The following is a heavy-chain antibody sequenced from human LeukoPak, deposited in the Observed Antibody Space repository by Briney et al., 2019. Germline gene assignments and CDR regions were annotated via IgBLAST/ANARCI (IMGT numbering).Heavy chain of an antibody. CDR1: GYTXTGYY. CDR3: ARGYEGVYGMDV. CDR2: INPNSGGT. Sequence: ASVKVSCKASGYTXTGYYMHWVRQAPGQGLEWMGWINPNSGGTNYAQKFQGRVTMTRDTSISTAYMELSRLRSDDTAVYYCARGYEGVYGMDVWGQGTTVTVSS. D-gene: IGHD5-12*01. V-gene: IGHV1-2*02. J-gene: IGHJ6*02.